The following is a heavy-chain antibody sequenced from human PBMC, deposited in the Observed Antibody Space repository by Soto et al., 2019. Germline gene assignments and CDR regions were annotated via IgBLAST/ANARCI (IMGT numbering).Heavy chain of an antibody. CDR2: IYYSGST. CDR3: AKDIVTMVRGAPYGMDV. D-gene: IGHD3-10*01. J-gene: IGHJ6*02. V-gene: IGHV4-39*02. CDR1: GVSISGSRYN. Sequence: SETLSLTCTVSGVSISGSRYNWGWIRQPPGRGLEWIGNIYYSGSTYYTPALKSRVTLSVDTSKNQFSLNLNSVTAADTAVYYCAKDIVTMVRGAPYGMDVWGQGTTVTVSS.